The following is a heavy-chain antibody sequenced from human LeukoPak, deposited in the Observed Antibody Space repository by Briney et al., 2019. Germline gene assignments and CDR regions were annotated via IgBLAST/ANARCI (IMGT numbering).Heavy chain of an antibody. CDR1: GDSVSSNSAA. Sequence: SQTLSLTCALSGDSVSSNSAAWNWIRQSPSRGLEWLGGTYYRSKWYHDYALSVKSRITINPDTSKNQFSLQLNSVTPEDTAVYYCARVGGLAAAGIFGAFDIWGQGTMVTVSS. J-gene: IGHJ3*02. CDR3: ARVGGLAAAGIFGAFDI. D-gene: IGHD6-13*01. CDR2: TYYRSKWYH. V-gene: IGHV6-1*01.